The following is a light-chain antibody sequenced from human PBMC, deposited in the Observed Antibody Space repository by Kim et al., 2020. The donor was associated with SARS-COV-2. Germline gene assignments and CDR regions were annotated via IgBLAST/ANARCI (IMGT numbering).Light chain of an antibody. J-gene: IGLJ2*01. CDR2: HTS. V-gene: IGLV7-46*01. Sequence: PGGTVTLTWGSSTGAVTSGHYSYWFQQKPGQAPRTLIYHTSNKLSWTPGRFSGSLLGGKAALTLSGAQPEDEAEYYCLLSYGGSRVFGGGTQLTVL. CDR3: LLSYGGSRV. CDR1: TGAVTSGHY.